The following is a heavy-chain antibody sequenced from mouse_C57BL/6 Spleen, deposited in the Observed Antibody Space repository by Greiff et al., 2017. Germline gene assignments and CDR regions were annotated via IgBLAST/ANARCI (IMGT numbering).Heavy chain of an antibody. J-gene: IGHJ4*01. D-gene: IGHD2-4*01. CDR3: ARGDYDGYAMDY. V-gene: IGHV5-4*03. Sequence: EVKLVESGGGLVKPGGSLKLSCAASGFTFSSYAMSWVRQTPEKRLEWVATISDGGSYTYYTDNVKGRFTISRDNAKNNLYLQMSHLKSEDTAMYYCARGDYDGYAMDYWGQGTSVTVSS. CDR2: ISDGGSYT. CDR1: GFTFSSYA.